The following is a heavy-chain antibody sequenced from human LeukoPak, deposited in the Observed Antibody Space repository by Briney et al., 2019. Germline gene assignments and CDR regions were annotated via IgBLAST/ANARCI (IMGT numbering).Heavy chain of an antibody. CDR1: GYTFTSYG. Sequence: ASAKVSCKPSGYTFTSYGISWVRQAPGQGLEWMGWISAYNGNTNYAQKLQGRVTITTDTSTRTAYMELRSLRSDDTAVYYCARGQLVGNWFDPWGQGTLVTVSS. CDR2: ISAYNGNT. D-gene: IGHD6-6*01. V-gene: IGHV1-18*01. CDR3: ARGQLVGNWFDP. J-gene: IGHJ5*02.